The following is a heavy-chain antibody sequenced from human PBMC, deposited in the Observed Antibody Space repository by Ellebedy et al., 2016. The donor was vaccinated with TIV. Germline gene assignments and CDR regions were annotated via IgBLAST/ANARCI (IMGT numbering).Heavy chain of an antibody. J-gene: IGHJ4*02. CDR1: GFTFSSYW. D-gene: IGHD5-18*01. CDR2: IKGDGSNK. Sequence: GESLKISCGASGFTFSSYWMHWVRQAPGKGLMWVSRIKGDGSNKSYVASVKGRFTISRDNVKNTLYLQMNSLRAEDSAVYYCARGTGYSYGHYAYWGQGTLVTVSS. V-gene: IGHV3-74*01. CDR3: ARGTGYSYGHYAY.